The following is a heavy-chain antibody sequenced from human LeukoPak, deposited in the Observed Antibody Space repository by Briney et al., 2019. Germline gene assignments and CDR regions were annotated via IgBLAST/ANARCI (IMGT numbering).Heavy chain of an antibody. Sequence: GGSLRLSCAASGFTFSSFGMGWGRQAPGKGLEWVAVISYDGSNKYYADSVKGRFTISRDNSKNTLYLQMNTLRAEDTAVYYCAREGHGSGSLCDRWGEGTLVTVSS. CDR3: AREGHGSGSLCDR. J-gene: IGHJ4*02. CDR2: ISYDGSNK. CDR1: GFTFSSFG. D-gene: IGHD3-10*01. V-gene: IGHV3-33*05.